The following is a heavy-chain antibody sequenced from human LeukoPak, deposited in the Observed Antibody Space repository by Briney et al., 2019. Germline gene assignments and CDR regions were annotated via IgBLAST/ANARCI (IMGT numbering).Heavy chain of an antibody. CDR1: GGSFSGYY. CDR2: INHSGST. J-gene: IGHJ5*02. V-gene: IGHV4-34*01. Sequence: SETLSLTCAVYGGSFSGYYWSWIRQPPGKGLEWIGEINHSGSTNYNPSLKSRVTISVDTSKNQFSLKLSSVTAADTAVYYCARFPGSGSYYRDNWFDPWGQGTLVTVSS. CDR3: ARFPGSGSYYRDNWFDP. D-gene: IGHD3-10*01.